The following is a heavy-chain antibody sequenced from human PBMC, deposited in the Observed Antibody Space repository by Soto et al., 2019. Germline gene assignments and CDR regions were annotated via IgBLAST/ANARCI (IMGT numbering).Heavy chain of an antibody. V-gene: IGHV3-7*01. CDR2: LKGDGREA. CDR3: TTLATLRSYSDS. Sequence: EVQLVESGGGLVQPGGSVRLSCEASGFTLSESWVRSGSWMSWVRQSPGKGLEWLASLKGDGREAYYADSVKGRSTISRNKAKKSLFLQVDSLRGEDTAVYYCTTLATLRSYSDSWGQGTLVTVSS. CDR1: GFTLSESW. D-gene: IGHD2-15*01. J-gene: IGHJ4*02.